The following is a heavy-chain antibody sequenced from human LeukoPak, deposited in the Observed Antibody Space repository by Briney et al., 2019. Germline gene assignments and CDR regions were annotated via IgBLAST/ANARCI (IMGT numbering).Heavy chain of an antibody. CDR3: ANTYYHDSRQGFDY. D-gene: IGHD3-22*01. Sequence: GASVKVSCKASGYTFTSYYMHWVRQALGQGLEWMGIINPSNGDTTYAQKFQGRVTMARDTSTSTVYMELSSLRSEDTAVYYCANTYYHDSRQGFDYWGQGTLVTVSS. CDR2: INPSNGDT. V-gene: IGHV1-46*01. CDR1: GYTFTSYY. J-gene: IGHJ4*02.